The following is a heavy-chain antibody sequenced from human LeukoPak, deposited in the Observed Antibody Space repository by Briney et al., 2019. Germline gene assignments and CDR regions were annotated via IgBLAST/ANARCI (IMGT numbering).Heavy chain of an antibody. V-gene: IGHV1-69*04. CDR1: GGTFSSYA. CDR3: ARDFSWTGDYYYYGMDV. CDR2: IIPILGIA. J-gene: IGHJ6*02. Sequence: SVKVSCKASGGTFSSYAISWVRQAHGQGLEWMGRIIPILGIANYAQKFQGRVTITADKSTSTAYMELSSLRSEDTAVYYCARDFSWTGDYYYYGMDVWGQGTTVTVSS. D-gene: IGHD3/OR15-3a*01.